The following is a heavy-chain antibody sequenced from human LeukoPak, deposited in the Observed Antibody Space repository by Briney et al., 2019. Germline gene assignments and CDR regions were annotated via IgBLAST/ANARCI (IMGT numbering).Heavy chain of an antibody. J-gene: IGHJ6*03. CDR1: GFTFSSYW. Sequence: GGSLRLSCAASGFTFSSYWMSWVRQAPGKGLEWVANIKQDGSEKYYVDSVKGRFTISRDNAKNIVYLQMNSLRADDTAVYYCARVTYYFYMDVWGKGTTVTVSS. CDR3: ARVTYYFYMDV. V-gene: IGHV3-7*01. CDR2: IKQDGSEK.